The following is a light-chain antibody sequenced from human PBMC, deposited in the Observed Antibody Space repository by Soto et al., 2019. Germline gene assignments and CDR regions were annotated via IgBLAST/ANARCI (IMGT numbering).Light chain of an antibody. CDR2: TND. V-gene: IGLV1-44*01. CDR1: SSNIESNT. Sequence: QSVLTQPPSASGTPGQRVTISCSGSSSNIESNTVYWYQQLPGMAPRLLIHTNDRRPSGVPDRFSGSKSGTSASLAISGLQPEDEADYYCLAWDDSLNGNLFGTGTKLTVL. J-gene: IGLJ1*01. CDR3: LAWDDSLNGNL.